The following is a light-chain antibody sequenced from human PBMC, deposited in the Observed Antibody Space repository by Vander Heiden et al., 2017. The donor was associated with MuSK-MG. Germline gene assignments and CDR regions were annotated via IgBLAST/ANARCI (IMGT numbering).Light chain of an antibody. CDR2: DAS. V-gene: IGKV3-11*01. Sequence: EIVLTQSPATLSLSPGERATLSCRASQSVSSYLAWYQQKPGQAPRLLMYDASNRATGIPARFSGSGSGTDFTLTISSLEPEDFALYYCRQRSNWPPITFGQGTRLEIK. J-gene: IGKJ5*01. CDR3: RQRSNWPPIT. CDR1: QSVSSY.